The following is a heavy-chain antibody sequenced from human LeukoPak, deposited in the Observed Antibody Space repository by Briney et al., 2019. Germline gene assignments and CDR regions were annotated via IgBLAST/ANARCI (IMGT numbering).Heavy chain of an antibody. CDR3: AREGSTADSSSDI. V-gene: IGHV1-2*02. CDR2: INPNSGGT. D-gene: IGHD3-22*01. Sequence: ASVKVSCKASGYTFTGYYMHWVRQAPGQGLEWMGWINPNSGGTNYAQKFQGRVTMTRDTSISTAYMELSRLRSDDTAVYYCAREGSTADSSSDIWGQGTMVTVSS. J-gene: IGHJ3*02. CDR1: GYTFTGYY.